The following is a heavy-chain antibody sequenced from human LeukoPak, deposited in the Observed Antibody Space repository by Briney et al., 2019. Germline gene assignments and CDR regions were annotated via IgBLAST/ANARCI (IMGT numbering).Heavy chain of an antibody. J-gene: IGHJ4*02. CDR2: IYYSGST. CDR1: GGSISSGDYY. CDR3: ARRGYSYGLTYFDY. Sequence: SETLSLTCTVSGGSISSGDYYWSWIRQPPGKGLEWIGYIYYSGSTYYNPSLKSRVTISVDTSKNQFSLKLSSVTAEDTAVYYCARRGYSYGLTYFDYWGQGTLVTVSS. V-gene: IGHV4-30-4*01. D-gene: IGHD5-18*01.